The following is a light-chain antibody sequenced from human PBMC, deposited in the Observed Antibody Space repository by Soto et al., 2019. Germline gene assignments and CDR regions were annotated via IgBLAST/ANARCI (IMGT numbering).Light chain of an antibody. V-gene: IGLV8-61*01. CDR3: VLYMGSGISV. CDR1: SGSVSTSYY. CDR2: STN. J-gene: IGLJ3*02. Sequence: QTVVTQEPSFSVSPGRTVTLTCGLSSGSVSTSYYPSWYQQTPGQAPRTLIYSTNTRSSGVPDRVSGSILGNKAALPITGAQADDESDYYCVLYMGSGISVFGGGTKLTVL.